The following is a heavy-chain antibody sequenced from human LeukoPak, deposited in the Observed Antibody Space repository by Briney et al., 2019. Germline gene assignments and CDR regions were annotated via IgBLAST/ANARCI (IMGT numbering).Heavy chain of an antibody. CDR2: ISAYNGNT. V-gene: IGHV1-18*01. CDR1: GYTFTSYG. D-gene: IGHD2-2*01. CDR3: ARDFGRGYCSSTSCYARDY. Sequence: ASVKVSCKASGYTFTSYGISWVRQAPGQGLEWMGWISAYNGNTNYAQKLQGRVTMTTDTSTSTAYMELRSLRSDDTAVYYCARDFGRGYCSSTSCYARDYWGQGTLVTVSS. J-gene: IGHJ4*02.